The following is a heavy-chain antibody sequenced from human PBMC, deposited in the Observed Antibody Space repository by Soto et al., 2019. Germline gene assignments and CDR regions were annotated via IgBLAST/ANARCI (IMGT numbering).Heavy chain of an antibody. D-gene: IGHD2-2*01. V-gene: IGHV1-2*02. CDR3: ARDRVLLAAMFRASQLRYYYYGMDV. CDR2: INPNSGGT. CDR1: GYTFTGYY. Sequence: ASVKVSFKASGYTFTGYYMHWVRQAPGQGLERMGWINPNSGGTNYAQKFQGRVTMTRDTSISTAYMELSRLRSDDTAVYYCARDRVLLAAMFRASQLRYYYYGMDVWGQGTTVTVSS. J-gene: IGHJ6*02.